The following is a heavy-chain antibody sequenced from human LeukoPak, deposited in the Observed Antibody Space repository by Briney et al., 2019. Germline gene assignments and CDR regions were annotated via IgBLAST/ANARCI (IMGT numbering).Heavy chain of an antibody. CDR2: ISPNSGGT. D-gene: IGHD7-27*01. Sequence: ASVTVSFKSSGYTFTAYYIHWVRQAPGQGLEWMGWISPNSGGTDYAQKFKGRVTMTRDTSISTTYVELSSLTSDDTAVYYCAIQPWGSGNNWYFDLWGRGTLVTVSS. V-gene: IGHV1-2*02. CDR3: AIQPWGSGNNWYFDL. J-gene: IGHJ2*01. CDR1: GYTFTAYY.